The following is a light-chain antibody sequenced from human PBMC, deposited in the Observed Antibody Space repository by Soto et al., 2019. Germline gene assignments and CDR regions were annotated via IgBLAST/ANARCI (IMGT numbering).Light chain of an antibody. Sequence: QSVLTHPRSWSVSPFQSFTISCTWISSNIGAGYDVHWYQHLPGTAPKLLIYGNSNRHSGVPDRFSGYKSGTSASLAIPATQAEDEADYSRKLYDSRMSGLV. CDR3: KLYDSRMSGLV. CDR2: GNS. CDR1: SSNIGAGYD. V-gene: IGLV1-40*01. J-gene: IGLJ2*01.